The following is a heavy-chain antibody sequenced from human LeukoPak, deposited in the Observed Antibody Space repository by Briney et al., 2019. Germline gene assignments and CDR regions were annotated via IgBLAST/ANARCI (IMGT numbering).Heavy chain of an antibody. CDR1: GGSISSGSYY. J-gene: IGHJ4*02. CDR2: LYTSGST. D-gene: IGHD3-22*01. CDR3: ARVTTDYYDSSGYSDYFDY. Sequence: SQTLSLTCTVSGGSISSGSYYWSWIRQPAGKVLEWFGRLYTSGSTNYNPSLKSRVTISVDTSKNQFSLKLSSVTAADTAVYYCARVTTDYYDSSGYSDYFDYWGQGTLVTVSS. V-gene: IGHV4-61*02.